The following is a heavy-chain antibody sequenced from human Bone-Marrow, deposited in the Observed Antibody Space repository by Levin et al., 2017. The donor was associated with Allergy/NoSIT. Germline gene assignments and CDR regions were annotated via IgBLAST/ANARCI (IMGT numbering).Heavy chain of an antibody. CDR3: ARERSITIFGVVPTKTFDY. CDR2: INPNSGDT. J-gene: IGHJ4*02. D-gene: IGHD3-3*01. Sequence: ASVKVACKASGYTFTGYYLHWVRQAPGQGLEWMGWINPNSGDTNSAQKFQGRVTMTRDTSITTAYMELSRLTSDDTAVYYCARERSITIFGVVPTKTFDYWGQGTLVTVSS. CDR1: GYTFTGYY. V-gene: IGHV1-2*02.